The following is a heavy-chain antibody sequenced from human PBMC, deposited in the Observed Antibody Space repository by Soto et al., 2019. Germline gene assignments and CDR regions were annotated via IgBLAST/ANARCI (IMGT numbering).Heavy chain of an antibody. CDR2: ISAYNGNT. J-gene: IGHJ5*02. D-gene: IGHD2-15*01. CDR1: GYTFTSYG. CDR3: ARALVVVAATRDWVPNWFDP. V-gene: IGHV1-18*01. Sequence: ASVKVSCKASGYTFTSYGISWVRQAPGQGLEWMGWISAYNGNTNYAQKLQGRVTMTTDTSTSTAYMELRSLRSDDTAVYYCARALVVVAATRDWVPNWFDPWGQGTLVTVSS.